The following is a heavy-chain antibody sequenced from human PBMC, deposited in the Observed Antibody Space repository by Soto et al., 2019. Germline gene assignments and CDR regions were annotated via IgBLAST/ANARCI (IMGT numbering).Heavy chain of an antibody. D-gene: IGHD6-6*01. V-gene: IGHV1-8*01. CDR3: VGEGAARQFDY. CDR1: GYIFTNND. Sequence: SVKVSCKASGYIFTNNDVTWARQATGQGLEWMGWMNPGSGDTGYAQKFQGRVTITADESTSTAYMELSSLRSEDTAAYYCVGEGAARQFDYWGQGTLVTVSS. CDR2: MNPGSGDT. J-gene: IGHJ4*02.